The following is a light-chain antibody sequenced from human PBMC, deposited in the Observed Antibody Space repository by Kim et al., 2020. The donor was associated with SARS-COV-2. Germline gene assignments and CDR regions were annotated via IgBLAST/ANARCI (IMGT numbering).Light chain of an antibody. Sequence: QSALTQPASVSGSPGQSITISCTGTSSDVGGYKYVSWYQQHPGKAPKLMIYDVSKRPSGVSNRFSGSKSGNTASLTISRLQAEDEADYYCSSYTSSSTLVFGGGTQLTVL. J-gene: IGLJ3*02. V-gene: IGLV2-14*01. CDR2: DVS. CDR3: SSYTSSSTLV. CDR1: SSDVGGYKY.